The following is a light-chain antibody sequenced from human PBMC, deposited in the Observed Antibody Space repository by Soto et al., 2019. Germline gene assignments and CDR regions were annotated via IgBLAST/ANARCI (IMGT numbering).Light chain of an antibody. Sequence: AIRMTQSPSSLSASIGDTVTITCRASQDIGSVLAWYQQKPGTAPKVLISGASDLHGGVPSRFTGSGSGTDFTFTISSLQPEDIATYYCQQYDNLPLTFGQGTRLEIK. CDR2: GAS. CDR1: QDIGSV. CDR3: QQYDNLPLT. J-gene: IGKJ5*01. V-gene: IGKV1-8*01.